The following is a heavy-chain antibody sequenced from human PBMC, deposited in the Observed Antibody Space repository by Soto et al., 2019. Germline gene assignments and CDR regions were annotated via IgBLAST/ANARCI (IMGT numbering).Heavy chain of an antibody. CDR2: LSGSGYQT. CDR1: GFTFDSYA. Sequence: EVQLLESGGGLVQPGGSLRLSCATDGFTFDSYAMHWVRQAPGKGLEWVSSLSGSGYQTYYADSVKGGLTISRDRSKNTVYLQMNSLRAEDTAVYFCAKDRLTVFGVVVTFEDWGRGTLVTVAS. V-gene: IGHV3-23*01. J-gene: IGHJ4*02. D-gene: IGHD3-3*01. CDR3: AKDRLTVFGVVVTFED.